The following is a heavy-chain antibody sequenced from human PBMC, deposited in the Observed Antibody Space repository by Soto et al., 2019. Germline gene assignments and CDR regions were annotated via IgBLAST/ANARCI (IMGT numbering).Heavy chain of an antibody. CDR1: GFTFGDYA. V-gene: IGHV3-49*04. CDR2: IRSKAYGGTT. CDR3: TRGSAEVGGQLPSQ. Sequence: PGGSLRLSCVTSGFTFGDYAMSWVRQAPGKGLEWLGFIRSKAYGGTTEYAASVKGRFTISRDDSTSIAYLQINSLKIEDTAMYYCTRGSAEVGGQLPSQWSQGTLVTVSS. D-gene: IGHD1-26*01. J-gene: IGHJ4*02.